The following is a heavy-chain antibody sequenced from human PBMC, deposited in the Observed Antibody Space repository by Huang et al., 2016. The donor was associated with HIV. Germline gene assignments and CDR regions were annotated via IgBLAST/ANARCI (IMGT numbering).Heavy chain of an antibody. Sequence: QVQLVQSGPEVTKPGASVKVSCQTSGYIFSNYDSNWVRQAPGQGIEWMGGLNPNSGKTAYGQNFQGRGTLTRSTSTGAAYMVSNSLTSQDTAVYYCARLTSGWYQDYWGQGTLVTVSS. V-gene: IGHV1-8*01. J-gene: IGHJ4*02. CDR3: ARLTSGWYQDY. CDR2: LNPNSGKT. D-gene: IGHD6-19*01. CDR1: GYIFSNYD.